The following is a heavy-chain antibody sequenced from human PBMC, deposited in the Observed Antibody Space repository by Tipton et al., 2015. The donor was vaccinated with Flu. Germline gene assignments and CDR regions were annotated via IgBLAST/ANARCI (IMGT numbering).Heavy chain of an antibody. D-gene: IGHD6-19*01. J-gene: IGHJ6*02. V-gene: IGHV3-23*01. CDR2: ISGSGSST. CDR3: AGIAGSGWYASMDV. CDR1: GFTFSSYA. Sequence: SLRLSCAASGFTFSSYAMSWVRQAPGKGLEWVSAISGSGSSTYYADSVKGRFTISRDNPKNKAYLQVNSLRVEDTAVYYCAGIAGSGWYASMDVWGQGTTVTVSS.